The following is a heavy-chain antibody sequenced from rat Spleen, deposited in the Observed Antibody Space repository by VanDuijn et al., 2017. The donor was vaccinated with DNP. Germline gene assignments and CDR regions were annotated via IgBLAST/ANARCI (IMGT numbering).Heavy chain of an antibody. V-gene: IGHV5-25*01. Sequence: EVQLVESGGGLVQPGRSLKLSCATSGFTFSNYDMAWVRQAPTEGLEWVASISTSGGSTYYRDSVKGRFTISRDNAKSTLYLQMDSLRSEDTATYYCATQTGSFDYWGQGVMVTVSS. CDR2: ISTSGGST. CDR1: GFTFSNYD. J-gene: IGHJ2*01. CDR3: ATQTGSFDY. D-gene: IGHD5-1*01.